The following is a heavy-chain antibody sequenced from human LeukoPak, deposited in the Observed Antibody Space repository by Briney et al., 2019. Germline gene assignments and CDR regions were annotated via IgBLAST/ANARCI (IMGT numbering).Heavy chain of an antibody. CDR2: INHSGST. CDR1: GGSFSGYY. V-gene: IGHV4-34*01. D-gene: IGHD6-19*01. Sequence: SETLSLTCAVYGGSFSGYYWSSIRQPPGKGLEWIGEINHSGSTNYNPSLKSRVTISVDTSKNQFSLKLSSVTAAGTAVYYCARHGIAVAGTGDWFDPWGQGTLVTVSS. J-gene: IGHJ5*02. CDR3: ARHGIAVAGTGDWFDP.